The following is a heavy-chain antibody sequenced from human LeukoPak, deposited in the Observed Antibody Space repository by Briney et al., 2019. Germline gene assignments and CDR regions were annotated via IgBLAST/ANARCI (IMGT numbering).Heavy chain of an antibody. CDR1: GYSISSGYY. V-gene: IGHV4-38-2*02. CDR3: ARRIAAAGTGVDY. Sequence: PSETLSLTCTVSGYSISSGYYWGWIRQPPGKGLEWIGSIYHGGSTYYNPSLKSRVTISLDTSKNQFSLKLSSVTAADTAVYYCARRIAAAGTGVDYWGQGTLVTVSS. CDR2: IYHGGST. D-gene: IGHD6-13*01. J-gene: IGHJ4*02.